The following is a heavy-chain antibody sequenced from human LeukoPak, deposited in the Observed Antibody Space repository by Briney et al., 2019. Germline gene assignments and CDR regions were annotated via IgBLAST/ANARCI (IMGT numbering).Heavy chain of an antibody. CDR2: IIPIFGTA. V-gene: IGHV1-69*13. J-gene: IGHJ6*03. CDR3: AREGHVLYDSSGYGYYYYMDV. D-gene: IGHD3-22*01. CDR1: GYTFTSYY. Sequence: ASVKVSCQASGYTFTSYYMHWVRQAPGQGLEWMGGIIPIFGTANYAQKFQGRVTITADESTSTAYMELSSLRSEDTAVYYCAREGHVLYDSSGYGYYYYMDVWGKGTTVTVSS.